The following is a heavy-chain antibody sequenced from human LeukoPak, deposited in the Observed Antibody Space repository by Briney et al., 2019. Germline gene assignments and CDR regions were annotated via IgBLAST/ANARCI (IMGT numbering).Heavy chain of an antibody. V-gene: IGHV1-2*02. Sequence: ASVKVSCKPSGYTLTGRYIHWVRPAPGQGLEWMGWINLNSGDTKYAQKFQGRVTMTRDTSINTAYMELTSLTLDDTALYYCTRDSSAGFDPWGQGTLVTVSS. CDR3: TRDSSAGFDP. CDR2: INLNSGDT. J-gene: IGHJ5*02. D-gene: IGHD3-10*01. CDR1: GYTLTGRY.